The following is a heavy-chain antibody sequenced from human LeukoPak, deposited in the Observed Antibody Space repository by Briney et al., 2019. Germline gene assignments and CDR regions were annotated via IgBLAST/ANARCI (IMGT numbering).Heavy chain of an antibody. J-gene: IGHJ3*02. CDR1: GGSISSSSYY. V-gene: IGHV4-39*01. D-gene: IGHD2-21*02. CDR3: ARSHIVAVTGFAFDI. Sequence: PETLSLTCTVSGGSISSSSYYWGWIRQSPGKGLEWIGSIYYSGNTYYNPSLNSRVTITVDTSKNQFSLQLSSVTAADTTVYYCARSHIVAVTGFAFDIWGQGTLVTVSS. CDR2: IYYSGNT.